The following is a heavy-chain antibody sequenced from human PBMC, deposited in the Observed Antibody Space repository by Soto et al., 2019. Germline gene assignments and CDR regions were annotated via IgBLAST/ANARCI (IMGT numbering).Heavy chain of an antibody. Sequence: SETLSLTCAVYGGSFSGYYWSWIRQPPGKGLEWIGEINHSGSTNYNPSLKSRVTISVDTSKNQFSLKLSSVTATDTAVYYCARHGYDSSGRYIYYFEAWGKGTLVTVAS. CDR3: ARHGYDSSGRYIYYFEA. V-gene: IGHV4-34*01. CDR1: GGSFSGYY. J-gene: IGHJ4*02. CDR2: INHSGST. D-gene: IGHD3-22*01.